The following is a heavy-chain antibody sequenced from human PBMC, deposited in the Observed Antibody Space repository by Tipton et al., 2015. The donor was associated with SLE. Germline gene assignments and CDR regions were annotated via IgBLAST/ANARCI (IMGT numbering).Heavy chain of an antibody. J-gene: IGHJ4*02. V-gene: IGHV3-33*08. D-gene: IGHD6-13*01. Sequence: SPRLSCAASGFTFSSYWMSWVRQAPGKGLEWVAVIWYDGSNEYYADSVKGRFTISRDNSKNTLYLQMNSLRAEDTAVYYCASLGRAAAVHPDYWGQGTLVTVSS. CDR1: GFTFSSYW. CDR3: ASLGRAAAVHPDY. CDR2: IWYDGSNE.